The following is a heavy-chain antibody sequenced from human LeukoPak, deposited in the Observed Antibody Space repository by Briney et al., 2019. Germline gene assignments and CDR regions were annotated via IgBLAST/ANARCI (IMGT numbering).Heavy chain of an antibody. D-gene: IGHD1-26*01. Sequence: GGSLRLSCAASGFTFSSYWMSWVRQAPGKGLEWVSVIYSGGSTYYADSVKGRFTISRDNSKNTLYLQMNSLRAEDTAVYYCARAIVGASQDYYYGMDVWGQGTTVTVSS. J-gene: IGHJ6*02. V-gene: IGHV3-66*01. CDR1: GFTFSSYW. CDR2: IYSGGST. CDR3: ARAIVGASQDYYYGMDV.